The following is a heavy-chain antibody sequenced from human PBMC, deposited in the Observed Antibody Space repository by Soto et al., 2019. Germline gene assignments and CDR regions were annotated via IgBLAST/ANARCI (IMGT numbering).Heavy chain of an antibody. CDR2: INPNSGGT. Sequence: ASVKVSCKASGYTFSGYYIHWLRQAPGQGLDWMGWINPNSGGTNYAQKFQGRVTVTRDTPTSTAYMERSRLTSDDTAVYYCERNPLGYDYVRQTWREVGDSFDIWGRGTLVTVSS. V-gene: IGHV1-2*02. D-gene: IGHD3-16*01. J-gene: IGHJ3*02. CDR3: ERNPLGYDYVRQTWREVGDSFDI. CDR1: GYTFSGYY.